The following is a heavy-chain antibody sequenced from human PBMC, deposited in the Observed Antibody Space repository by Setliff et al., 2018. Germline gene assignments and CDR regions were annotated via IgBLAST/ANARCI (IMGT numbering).Heavy chain of an antibody. CDR2: IIHSGST. CDR3: ASIAVAETSGY. D-gene: IGHD6-19*01. V-gene: IGHV4-34*12. Sequence: PSETLSLTCAVYGGSFSGYYWSWIRQPPGKRLEWIGEIIHSGSTNYNPSLKSRVTISMDTSKNQFSLKVSSVTAADTAVYYCASIAVAETSGYWGQGTLVTVSS. J-gene: IGHJ4*02. CDR1: GGSFSGYY.